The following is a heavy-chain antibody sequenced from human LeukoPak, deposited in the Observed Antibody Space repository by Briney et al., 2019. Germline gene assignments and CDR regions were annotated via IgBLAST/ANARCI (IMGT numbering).Heavy chain of an antibody. CDR2: ISWNSGSI. CDR1: RFTFDDYA. Sequence: PGGSLRLSCAASRFTFDDYAMHWVRQAPGKGLEWVSGISWNSGSIGYADSVKGRFTISRDNAKNSLYLQMNSLRAEDTALYYCAKDSHGYSVDWAFDIWGQGTMVTVSS. CDR3: AKDSHGYSVDWAFDI. J-gene: IGHJ3*02. V-gene: IGHV3-9*01. D-gene: IGHD3-22*01.